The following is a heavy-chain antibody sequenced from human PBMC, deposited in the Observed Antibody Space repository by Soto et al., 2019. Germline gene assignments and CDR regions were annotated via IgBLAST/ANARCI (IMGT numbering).Heavy chain of an antibody. D-gene: IGHD3-10*01. CDR2: IYYSGST. CDR3: ARGHGSGSYYMYYYYGMDV. Sequence: PSETMSLRCTVSGGSVSIGGYYWSWIRQPPGKGLEWIGYIYYSGSTYYNPSLKSRVTISVDTSKNQFSLKLSSVTAADTAVYYCARGHGSGSYYMYYYYGMDVWGQGTTVTVSS. CDR1: GGSVSIGGYY. J-gene: IGHJ6*02. V-gene: IGHV4-30-4*01.